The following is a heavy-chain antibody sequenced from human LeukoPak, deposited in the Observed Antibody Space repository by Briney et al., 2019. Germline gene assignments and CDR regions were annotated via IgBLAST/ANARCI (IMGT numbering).Heavy chain of an antibody. CDR2: VYYSGTT. CDR1: GGSVFLSYYY. V-gene: IGHV4-39*07. J-gene: IGHJ4*02. CDR3: ARGTLYSGWSYYFDY. D-gene: IGHD6-19*01. Sequence: SETLSLTCSVSGGSVFLSYYYWGWVRQSPGKALEWIGSVYYSGTTSSNPSLKSRVTISVDMSKNDFSLRLRSVTAADTAMYYCARGTLYSGWSYYFDYWGQGSQVTVSS.